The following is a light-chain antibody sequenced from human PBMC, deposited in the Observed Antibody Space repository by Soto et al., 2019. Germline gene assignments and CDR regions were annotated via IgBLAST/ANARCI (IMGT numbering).Light chain of an antibody. Sequence: QPVLKHPPSVNRAPGLRLTIFCNGSSSNIGAGYDVHWYQQLPGTAPKLLIYGNSNRPSGVPDRFSGSKSGTSASLAITGLQAEDEADYYCQSYDSSLSGSYVFGTGTKVTVL. V-gene: IGLV1-40*01. CDR3: QSYDSSLSGSYV. CDR1: SSNIGAGYD. J-gene: IGLJ1*01. CDR2: GNS.